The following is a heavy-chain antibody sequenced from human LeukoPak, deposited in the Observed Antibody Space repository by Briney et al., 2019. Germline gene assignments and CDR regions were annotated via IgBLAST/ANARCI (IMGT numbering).Heavy chain of an antibody. CDR1: GFTVRSNY. Sequence: PGGSLRLSCAASGFTVRSNYMNWVRQSPGKGLEWVSVIHSGGSTYYADSVKGRFTISRDISKNTLYLQMNSLRAEDTAVYYCARDPMVRAPRYYYYYYMDVWGKGTTVTVSS. D-gene: IGHD3-10*01. J-gene: IGHJ6*03. V-gene: IGHV3-66*02. CDR3: ARDPMVRAPRYYYYYYMDV. CDR2: IHSGGST.